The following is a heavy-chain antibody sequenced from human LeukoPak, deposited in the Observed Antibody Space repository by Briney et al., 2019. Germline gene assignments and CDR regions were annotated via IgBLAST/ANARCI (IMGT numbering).Heavy chain of an antibody. CDR3: AREAFRPALLDF. V-gene: IGHV3-30*04. CDR1: GFTFSSYA. D-gene: IGHD2-21*01. Sequence: GGSLRLSCAASGFTFSSYAMHWVRQAPGKGLEWVAVISSEGNKYYGDSVKGRFTISRDNSKNTLYLQMNSLRAEDTAIYYCAREAFRPALLDFWGQGSLVTVSS. J-gene: IGHJ4*02. CDR2: ISSEGNK.